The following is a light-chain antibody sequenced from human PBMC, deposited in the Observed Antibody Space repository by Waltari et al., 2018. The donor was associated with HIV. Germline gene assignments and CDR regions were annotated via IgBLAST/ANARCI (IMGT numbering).Light chain of an antibody. CDR2: DVS. V-gene: IGLV2-14*03. CDR1: SSDVGGYNS. Sequence: QSALTQPASVSGSPGQSITISCTGTSSDVGGYNSVAWYQQHPGKAPNLILYDVSNRPSGVPYRFSGSKSGNTASLTISVLQAEDEADYYCKSKTSSSTPCVFGTGTKVTVL. J-gene: IGLJ1*01. CDR3: KSKTSSSTPCV.